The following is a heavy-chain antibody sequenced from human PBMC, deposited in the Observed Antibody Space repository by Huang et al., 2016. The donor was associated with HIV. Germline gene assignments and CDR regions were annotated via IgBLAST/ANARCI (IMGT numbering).Heavy chain of an antibody. V-gene: IGHV3-30*02. D-gene: IGHD4-4*01. CDR3: SARRRDAYRGDTFEI. CDR1: GFSFSNYG. Sequence: QVFLVASGGGGVQPGGSLRLSCAASGFSFSNYGVHWVRLAPGEGMDWVTFIKNEGSGKKYADSVKGRFRRSRDNLRNTVFVQMNSLRPEDTAVYYCSARRRDAYRGDTFEIWGQGTVVTVSS. J-gene: IGHJ3*02. CDR2: IKNEGSGK.